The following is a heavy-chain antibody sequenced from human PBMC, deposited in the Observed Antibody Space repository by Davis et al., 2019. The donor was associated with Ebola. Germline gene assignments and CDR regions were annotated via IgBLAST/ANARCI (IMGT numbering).Heavy chain of an antibody. D-gene: IGHD3-3*01. Sequence: MPSETLFLTCTVSGGSISSYYLSWIRQPPGKGLEWIGYIYYSGSTNYNLSLKSRVTISVDKSRNQFSLKLSSVTAADTAVYYCARDGAGLYYDFLWGFDPWGQGTLVTVSS. CDR3: ARDGAGLYYDFLWGFDP. CDR2: IYYSGST. V-gene: IGHV4-59*01. J-gene: IGHJ5*02. CDR1: GGSISSYY.